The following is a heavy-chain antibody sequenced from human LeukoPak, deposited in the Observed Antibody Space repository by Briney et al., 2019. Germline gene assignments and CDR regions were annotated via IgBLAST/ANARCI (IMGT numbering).Heavy chain of an antibody. Sequence: PGGSLRLFCAASGFTFSSYAMHWVRQAPGKGLEYVSAISSNGGSTYYANSVKGRFTISRDNSKNTLYLQMGSLRAEDMAVYYCAIVSRNCSGCSCYSRLLDYWGQGTLVTVSS. CDR2: ISSNGGST. D-gene: IGHD2-15*01. J-gene: IGHJ4*02. CDR3: AIVSRNCSGCSCYSRLLDY. V-gene: IGHV3-64*01. CDR1: GFTFSSYA.